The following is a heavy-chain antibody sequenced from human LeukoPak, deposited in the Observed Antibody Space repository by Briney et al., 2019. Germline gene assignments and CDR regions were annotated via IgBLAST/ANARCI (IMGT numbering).Heavy chain of an antibody. CDR3: ARRSPSYDSSGYYYESAFDI. V-gene: IGHV5-51*01. D-gene: IGHD3-22*01. CDR2: IYPGDSDT. CDR1: GYSFTSYW. J-gene: IGHJ3*02. Sequence: GESLKISCKGSGYSFTSYWIGWVRQMPGKGLEWMGIIYPGDSDTRYSPSFQGQVTISADKSISTAYLQWSSLKASDTAMCYCARRSPSYDSSGYYYESAFDIWGQGTMVTVSS.